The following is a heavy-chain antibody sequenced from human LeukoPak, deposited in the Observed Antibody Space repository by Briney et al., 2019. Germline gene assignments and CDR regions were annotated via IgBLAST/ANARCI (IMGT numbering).Heavy chain of an antibody. V-gene: IGHV3-23*01. CDR2: ISGGGVTT. CDR3: ARNQQLGGHSYYYYGMDV. CDR1: GFTSIAYA. Sequence: GGSLRLSCAGSGFTSIAYALTWARQAPGKGLEWVSGISGGGVTTYYADSVKGRFTISRDNSKNTLYLQMNSLRADDTAIYYCARNQQLGGHSYYYYGMDVWGQGTTVTVSS. J-gene: IGHJ6*02. D-gene: IGHD3-16*01.